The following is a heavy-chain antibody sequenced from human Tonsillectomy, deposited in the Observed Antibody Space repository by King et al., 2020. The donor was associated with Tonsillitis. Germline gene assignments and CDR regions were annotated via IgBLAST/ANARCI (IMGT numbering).Heavy chain of an antibody. J-gene: IGHJ4*02. CDR2: ISYDGSNK. D-gene: IGHD1-26*01. Sequence: QLVQSGGGVVQPGRSLRLSCAASGFTFSSYAMHWVRQAPGKGLEWVAVISYDGSNKYYADSVKGRFTISRDNSKNTLYLQMNSPRAEDTAVYYCARDRSGSYYARNYFDYWGQGTLVAVSS. CDR1: GFTFSSYA. CDR3: ARDRSGSYYARNYFDY. V-gene: IGHV3-30*04.